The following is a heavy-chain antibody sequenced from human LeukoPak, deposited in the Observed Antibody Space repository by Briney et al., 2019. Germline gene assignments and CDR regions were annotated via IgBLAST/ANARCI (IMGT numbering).Heavy chain of an antibody. CDR2: LYSDGTT. D-gene: IGHD3-22*01. V-gene: IGHV3-53*01. Sequence: GGSLRLSCAASGFIVSNNYMSWVRQAPGKGLEWVSVLYSDGTTNYADSVKGRFTISRDNSKNTLYLQMNNLRAEDTAVYYCATAAYDSNGFTANHDYWGQGTLVTVSS. CDR1: GFIVSNNY. CDR3: ATAAYDSNGFTANHDY. J-gene: IGHJ4*02.